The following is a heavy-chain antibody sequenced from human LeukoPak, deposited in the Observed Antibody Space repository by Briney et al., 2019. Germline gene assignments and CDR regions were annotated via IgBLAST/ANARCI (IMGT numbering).Heavy chain of an antibody. D-gene: IGHD5-18*01. J-gene: IGHJ4*02. V-gene: IGHV4-59*01. CDR2: IYYSGST. CDR1: GGSFSDYY. CDR3: ARKNTAMAIFDY. Sequence: SETLTLTCTVSGGSFSDYYWSWIRQPPGKGLEWIGYIYYSGSTSYNPSLKSRVTITVDTSNNQFSLILSSVTAADTAVYYCARKNTAMAIFDYWGQGTLVTVSS.